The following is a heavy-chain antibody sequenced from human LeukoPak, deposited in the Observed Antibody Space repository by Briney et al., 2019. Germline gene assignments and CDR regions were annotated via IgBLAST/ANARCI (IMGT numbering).Heavy chain of an antibody. CDR2: VYTSGST. Sequence: SQTLSLTCTVSGGSISSGSYYWSWTRRPAGKGLEWIGRVYTSGSTNYNPSLKSRVTISVDTSKIQFSLKMSSVTAADTAVYYCARATRSCSSTSCYNYYYYMDVWGKGTTVTVSS. J-gene: IGHJ6*03. D-gene: IGHD2-2*02. CDR3: ARATRSCSSTSCYNYYYYMDV. V-gene: IGHV4-61*02. CDR1: GGSISSGSYY.